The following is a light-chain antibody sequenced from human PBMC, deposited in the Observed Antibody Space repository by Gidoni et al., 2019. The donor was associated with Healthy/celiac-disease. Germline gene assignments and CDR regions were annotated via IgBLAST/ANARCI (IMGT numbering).Light chain of an antibody. CDR2: AAS. J-gene: IGKJ1*01. V-gene: IGKV1-9*01. CDR1: QGISSY. CDR3: QQRT. Sequence: DIQLTQSPSFLSASVGDRVTIPCRASQGISSYLAWYQQKPGKAPKLLIYAASTLQRGVPSRFSGSGSGTEFTLTISSLQPEDFATYYCQQRTFGQGTKVEIK.